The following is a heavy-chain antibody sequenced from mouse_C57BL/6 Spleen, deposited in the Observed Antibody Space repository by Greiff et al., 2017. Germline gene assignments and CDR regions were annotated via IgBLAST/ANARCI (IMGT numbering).Heavy chain of an antibody. CDR2: ISSGSSTI. V-gene: IGHV5-17*01. CDR1: GFTFSDYG. Sequence: DVKLVESGGGLVKPGGSLKLSCAASGFTFSDYGMHWVRQAPEKGLEWVAYISSGSSTIYYADTVKGRFTISRDNAKNTLFLQMTSLRSEDTAMYYCARAQADAMDYWGQGTSVTVSS. D-gene: IGHD3-2*02. J-gene: IGHJ4*01. CDR3: ARAQADAMDY.